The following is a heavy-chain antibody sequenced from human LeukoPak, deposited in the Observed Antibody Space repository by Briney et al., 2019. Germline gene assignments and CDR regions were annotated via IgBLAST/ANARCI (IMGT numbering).Heavy chain of an antibody. V-gene: IGHV4-38-2*02. CDR1: GYSISSGYY. Sequence: SETLSLTCTVSGYSISSGYYWGWVRQPPGEGLEWIGSIYHSGSTYYNPSLKSRVTISVDTSKNQFSLKLSSVTAADTAVYYCAREEDGYNYYFDYWGQGTLVTVSS. CDR3: AREEDGYNYYFDY. D-gene: IGHD5-24*01. CDR2: IYHSGST. J-gene: IGHJ4*02.